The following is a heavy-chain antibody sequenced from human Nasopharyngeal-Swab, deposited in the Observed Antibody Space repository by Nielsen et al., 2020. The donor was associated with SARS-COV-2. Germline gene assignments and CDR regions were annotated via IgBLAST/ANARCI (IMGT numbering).Heavy chain of an antibody. Sequence: GESLKISCAASGFSFSTFWMHWVRQVPGEGLVWVSRNNTDGRRTNYAESVKGRFTISRDNVKNMLYLQMNNLIPEDTAVYYCARDLGVFGGYWGQGTLATVSS. V-gene: IGHV3-74*01. J-gene: IGHJ4*02. D-gene: IGHD4-23*01. CDR2: NNTDGRRT. CDR1: GFSFSTFW. CDR3: ARDLGVFGGY.